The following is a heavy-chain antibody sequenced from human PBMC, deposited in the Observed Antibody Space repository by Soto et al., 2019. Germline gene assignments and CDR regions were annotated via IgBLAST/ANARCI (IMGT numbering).Heavy chain of an antibody. J-gene: IGHJ6*02. CDR2: ISAYNGNT. D-gene: IGHD3-3*01. CDR1: GYTFTSYG. CDR3: ARDRPRADYDFWSGYYISVYYYGMDV. Sequence: GASVKVSCKASGYTFTSYGISWVRQAPGQGIEWMGWISAYNGNTNYAQKLQGRVTMTTDTSTSTAYMELRSLRPVDPAVYYCARDRPRADYDFWSGYYISVYYYGMDVWGQVTTGTVSS. V-gene: IGHV1-18*01.